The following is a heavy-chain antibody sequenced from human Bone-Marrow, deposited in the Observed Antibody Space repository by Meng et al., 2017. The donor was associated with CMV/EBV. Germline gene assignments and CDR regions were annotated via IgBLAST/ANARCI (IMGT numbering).Heavy chain of an antibody. Sequence: GSLRLSCAVYGGSFSGYYWSWIRQPPGKGLEWIGEINHSGSTNYNPSLKSRVTISVDTSKNQFSLKLSSVTAADTAVYYCARTRITIFGVVIGFDWFDPWGQGTLVTVYS. CDR3: ARTRITIFGVVIGFDWFDP. CDR1: GGSFSGYY. V-gene: IGHV4-34*01. D-gene: IGHD3-3*01. J-gene: IGHJ5*02. CDR2: INHSGST.